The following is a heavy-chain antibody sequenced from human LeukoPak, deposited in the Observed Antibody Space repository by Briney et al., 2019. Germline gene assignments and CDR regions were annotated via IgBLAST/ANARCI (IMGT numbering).Heavy chain of an antibody. J-gene: IGHJ4*02. CDR1: GGSVRSSSYY. CDR3: ARDRGVPRPYYFDQ. D-gene: IGHD3-10*01. CDR2: VHYNGST. Sequence: SETLTLTCTVSGGSVRSSSYYWGCIRQPPGKGLEWIGSVHYNGSTCYNPSLGGRVIMSIDTSKNQFSLKLTSVTAADTAMYYCARDRGVPRPYYFDQWGQGTLVTVSS. V-gene: IGHV4-39*07.